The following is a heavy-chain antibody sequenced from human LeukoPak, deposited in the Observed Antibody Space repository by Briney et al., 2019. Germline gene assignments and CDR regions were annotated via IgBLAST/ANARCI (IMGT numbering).Heavy chain of an antibody. CDR1: GFTVSSNY. J-gene: IGHJ2*01. CDR3: ARDRDRIIDHWYFDL. Sequence: SGGSLRLSCAASGFTVSSNYMSWVRQAPGKGLEWVSIIYSGGSTYTADSVKGRFTISRDNSKNSLYLQMNSLRAEDTAVYYCARDRDRIIDHWYFDLWGRGTLVTVSS. V-gene: IGHV3-53*01. D-gene: IGHD2/OR15-2a*01. CDR2: IYSGGST.